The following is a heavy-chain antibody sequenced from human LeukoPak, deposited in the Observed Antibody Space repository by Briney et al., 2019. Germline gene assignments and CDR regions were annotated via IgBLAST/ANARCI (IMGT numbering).Heavy chain of an antibody. CDR3: AREGAFDI. Sequence: SGTLSLTCTVSGGSISSYYWSWIRQPPGKGLEWIGYIYYSGSTNYNPSLKSRVTISVDTSKNQFSLKLTSVTAADTAVYYCAREGAFDIWGQGTMVTVSS. CDR2: IYYSGST. V-gene: IGHV4-59*01. CDR1: GGSISSYY. J-gene: IGHJ3*02.